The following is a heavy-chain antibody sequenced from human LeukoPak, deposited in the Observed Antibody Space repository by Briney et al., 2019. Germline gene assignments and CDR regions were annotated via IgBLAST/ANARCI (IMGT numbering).Heavy chain of an antibody. CDR3: AREDYDDSGAWYFDL. V-gene: IGHV4-34*01. CDR1: GGSFSGYY. Sequence: SSETLSLTCAVYGGSFSGYYWSWIRQPPGKGLEWIGEINHSGSTNYNPSLKSRVTISVDKSKNQFSLKLSSVTAADTAVYYCAREDYDDSGAWYFDLWGRGTLVTVSS. D-gene: IGHD3-3*01. CDR2: INHSGST. J-gene: IGHJ2*01.